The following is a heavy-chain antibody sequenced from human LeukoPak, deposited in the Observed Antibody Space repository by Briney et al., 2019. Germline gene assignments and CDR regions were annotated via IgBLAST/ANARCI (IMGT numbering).Heavy chain of an antibody. V-gene: IGHV3-7*01. Sequence: GGSLRLSCAVSGFTSGNFWMNWVRQAPGKGLEWVASIRQDGGEKSYVDSVKGRFTISRDNTKNSLYLQMSSLRAEDTAVYYCARDGTAAGLYFDLWGQGTLVIVS. D-gene: IGHD6-13*01. CDR3: ARDGTAAGLYFDL. J-gene: IGHJ4*01. CDR1: GFTSGNFW. CDR2: IRQDGGEK.